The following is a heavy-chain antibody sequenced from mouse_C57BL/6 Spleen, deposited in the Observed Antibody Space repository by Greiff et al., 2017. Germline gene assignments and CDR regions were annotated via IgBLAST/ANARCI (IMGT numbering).Heavy chain of an antibody. CDR2: IYPRDGST. CDR3: ARLDTTARLDY. Sequence: VKLMESGPELVKPGASVKLSCKASGYTFTSYDINWVKQRPGQGLAWIGGIYPRDGSTKYNEKFKGKATLTVDTSSSTAYMELHSLTSEDSAVYFCARLDTTARLDYWGQGTTLTVSS. J-gene: IGHJ2*01. D-gene: IGHD1-2*01. V-gene: IGHV1-85*01. CDR1: GYTFTSYD.